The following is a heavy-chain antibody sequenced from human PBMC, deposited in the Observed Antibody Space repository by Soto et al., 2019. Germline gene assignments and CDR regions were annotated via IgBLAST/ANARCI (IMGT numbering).Heavy chain of an antibody. Sequence: SETLSLTCAVYGGSFSGCYWSWIRQPPGKGLEWIGEINHSGSTNYNPSLKSRVTISVDTSKNQFSLKLSSVTAADTAVYYCARANYYDSSGYLNWFDPWGQGTLVTVSS. D-gene: IGHD3-22*01. CDR2: INHSGST. J-gene: IGHJ5*02. CDR3: ARANYYDSSGYLNWFDP. CDR1: GGSFSGCY. V-gene: IGHV4-34*01.